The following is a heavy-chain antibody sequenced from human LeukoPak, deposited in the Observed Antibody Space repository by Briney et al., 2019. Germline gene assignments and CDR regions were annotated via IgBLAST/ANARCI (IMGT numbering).Heavy chain of an antibody. CDR2: FLYSGGT. CDR1: GDSISSSNYY. Sequence: SETLSLTCTVSGDSISSSNYYWIWIRQPPGKGLEWIGTFLYSGGTYYNPSLKSRVTISVDTSKNQFSLKVNSVTAADTAVYYCASFVVVTATYPDYWAREPWSPSPQ. D-gene: IGHD2-21*02. J-gene: IGHJ4*02. V-gene: IGHV4-39*07. CDR3: ASFVVVTATYPDY.